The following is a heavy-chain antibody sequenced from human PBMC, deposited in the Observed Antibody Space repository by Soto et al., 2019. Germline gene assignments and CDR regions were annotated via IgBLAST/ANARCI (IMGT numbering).Heavy chain of an antibody. V-gene: IGHV4-30-2*01. CDR2: IYPSGST. D-gene: IGHD3-16*01. J-gene: IGHJ4*02. CDR3: ASGPIGAYTDGFAY. CDR1: GGSISSGGYS. Sequence: QLQLQESGSGLVKPSQTLSLTCAVSGGSISSGGYSWSWIRQPPGKGLEWIGYIYPSGSTYYNPSRTSRVTLSVDRSNNHFSLKLSSVTAAHPAVYYCASGPIGAYTDGFAYWCQGNLVTVSS.